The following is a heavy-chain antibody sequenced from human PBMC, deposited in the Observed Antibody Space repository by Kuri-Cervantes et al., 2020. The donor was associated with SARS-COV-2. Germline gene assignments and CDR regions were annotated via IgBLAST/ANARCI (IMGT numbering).Heavy chain of an antibody. D-gene: IGHD2-15*01. V-gene: IGHV4-38-2*02. Sequence: SETLSLTCAASGYSISNGYYWGWIRQPPGKGLEWIGSIYHSGSTYYNPSLKSRVTISVDTSKNQFSLKLSSVTAADTAVYYCARDRPYCSGGSCFYAFDIWGQGTMVTVSS. J-gene: IGHJ3*02. CDR1: GYSISNGYY. CDR2: IYHSGST. CDR3: ARDRPYCSGGSCFYAFDI.